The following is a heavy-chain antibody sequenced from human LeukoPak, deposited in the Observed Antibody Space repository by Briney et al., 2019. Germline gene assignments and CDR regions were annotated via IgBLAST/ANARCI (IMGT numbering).Heavy chain of an antibody. CDR1: GGTFSSYA. V-gene: IGHV1-69*04. CDR3: ARGRGVAARGFDY. CDR2: IIPILGIA. Sequence: SVTVSCKASGGTFSSYAISWVRQAPGQGLEWMGRIIPILGIANYAQKFQGRVTITADKSTSTAYMELSSLRSEDTAVYYCARGRGVAARGFDYWGQGTLVTVSS. D-gene: IGHD2-15*01. J-gene: IGHJ4*02.